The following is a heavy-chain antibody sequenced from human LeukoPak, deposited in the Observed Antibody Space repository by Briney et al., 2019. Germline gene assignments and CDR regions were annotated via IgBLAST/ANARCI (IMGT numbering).Heavy chain of an antibody. D-gene: IGHD5-24*01. J-gene: IGHJ4*02. Sequence: GGSLRLSCGVSGFTVSSNYMSWVRQAPGKGLEWVSVFYVGGATYYADSVKGRFTISRDNSENTLYLQMKSLRAEDTAVYYCARGDGYNFFDYWGQGTLVTVSS. CDR3: ARGDGYNFFDY. CDR2: FYVGGAT. V-gene: IGHV3-53*01. CDR1: GFTVSSNY.